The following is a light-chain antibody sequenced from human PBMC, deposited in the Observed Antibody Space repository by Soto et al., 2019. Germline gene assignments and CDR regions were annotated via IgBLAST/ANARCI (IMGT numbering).Light chain of an antibody. V-gene: IGLV2-11*01. CDR3: CAYAGSYTYV. CDR2: DVS. J-gene: IGLJ1*01. Sequence: QSVLTQPRSVSGSPGQSVTISCTGTSSDVGGYNYVSWYQQHPGKAPKLMIYDVSNRPSGVPDRFSGSKSGNTASLTISGLQAEDEADYYCCAYAGSYTYVFGTGTKVTVL. CDR1: SSDVGGYNY.